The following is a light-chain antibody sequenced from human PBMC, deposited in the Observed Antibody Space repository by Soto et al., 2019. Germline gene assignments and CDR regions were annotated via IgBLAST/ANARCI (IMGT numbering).Light chain of an antibody. CDR2: GAS. CDR1: QSVSSSY. V-gene: IGKV3-20*01. J-gene: IGKJ5*01. Sequence: EVVLTQSPGTLSLSAGERSTLSFMSSQSVSSSYLAWYQQKPGQAPRLLIYGASSRATDIPDRITGSGSGTDFTLTISRLEPEDFAVYYCQQYGSSPTFGQGTRLEIK. CDR3: QQYGSSPT.